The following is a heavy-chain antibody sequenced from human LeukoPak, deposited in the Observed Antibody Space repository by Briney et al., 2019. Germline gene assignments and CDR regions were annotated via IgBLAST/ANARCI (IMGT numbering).Heavy chain of an antibody. V-gene: IGHV3-23*01. J-gene: IGHJ6*03. CDR2: ISGSGGST. CDR1: GFTFSSYA. CDR3: AKDLYYYDSSGYYPGMPHYMDV. Sequence: GGSLRLSCAASGFTFSSYAMSWVRQAPGKGLEWVSAISGSGGSTYYADSVKGRFTISRDNSKNTLYLQMNSLRAEDTAVYYCAKDLYYYDSSGYYPGMPHYMDVWGKGTTVTISS. D-gene: IGHD3-22*01.